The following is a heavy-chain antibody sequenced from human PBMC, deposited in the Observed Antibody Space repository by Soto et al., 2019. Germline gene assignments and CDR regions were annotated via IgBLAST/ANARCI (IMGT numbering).Heavy chain of an antibody. CDR1: GFTFGASA. D-gene: IGHD3-16*02. CDR3: AKALGELSPESYDY. CDR2: IGSRGESYAT. Sequence: GGSLRLSCAASGFTFGASALQWVRQASGKGLEWLGRIGSRGESYATTYDVSVKGRFTISRDNSKNTLNLQMNSLRADDTAVYYCAKALGELSPESYDYWGQGTLVTVSP. J-gene: IGHJ4*02. V-gene: IGHV3-73*01.